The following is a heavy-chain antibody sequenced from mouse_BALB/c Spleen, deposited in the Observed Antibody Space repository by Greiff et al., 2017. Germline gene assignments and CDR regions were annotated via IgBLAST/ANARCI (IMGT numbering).Heavy chain of an antibody. CDR1: GFSLTGYG. CDR3: ARVATRAIDAMDY. D-gene: IGHD1-1*01. V-gene: IGHV2-6-7*01. CDR2: IWGDGST. J-gene: IGHJ4*01. Sequence: VQGVESGPGLVAPSQSLSITCTVSGFSLTGYGVNWVRQPPGKGLEWLGMIWGDGSTDYNSALKSRLSISKDNSKSQVFLKMNSLQTDDTARYYCARVATRAIDAMDYWGQGTSVTVSS.